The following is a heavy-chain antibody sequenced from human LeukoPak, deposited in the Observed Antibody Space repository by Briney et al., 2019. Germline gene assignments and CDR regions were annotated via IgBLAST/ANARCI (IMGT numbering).Heavy chain of an antibody. D-gene: IGHD3-22*01. V-gene: IGHV1-69*13. J-gene: IGHJ4*02. CDR2: IIPIFGTA. CDR3: ARWDYYDSAPYFDY. CDR1: GGTFSSYA. Sequence: SVKVSCKASGGTFSSYAISWVRQAPGQGLEWMGGIIPIFGTANYAQKFQGRVTITVDESTSTAYMELSSLRSEDTAVYYCARWDYYDSAPYFDYWGQGTLVTVSS.